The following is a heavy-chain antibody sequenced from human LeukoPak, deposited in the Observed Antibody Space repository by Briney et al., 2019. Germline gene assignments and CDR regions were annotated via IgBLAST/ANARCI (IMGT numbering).Heavy chain of an antibody. CDR2: INHSGST. Sequence: SETLSLTSAVYGGSFSGYYWSWIRQPPGKGLEWIGEINHSGSTNYNPSLKSRVTISVDTSKNQFSLKLSSVTAADTAVYYCARGLNWNYSLDYWGQGTLVTVSS. D-gene: IGHD1-7*01. CDR1: GGSFSGYY. J-gene: IGHJ4*02. V-gene: IGHV4-34*01. CDR3: ARGLNWNYSLDY.